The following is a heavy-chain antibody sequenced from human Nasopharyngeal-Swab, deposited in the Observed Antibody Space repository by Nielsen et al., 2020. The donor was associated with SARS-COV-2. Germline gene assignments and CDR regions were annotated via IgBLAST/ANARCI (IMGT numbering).Heavy chain of an antibody. CDR2: ISSSGSTI. V-gene: IGHV3-48*03. J-gene: IGHJ4*02. CDR3: ARAGRYDSSGYPLY. D-gene: IGHD3-22*01. Sequence: GESLKISCAASGFTFSSYEMNWVRQAPGKGLEWVSYISSSGSTIYYADSVKGRFTISRDNAKNSLYLQMNSLRAEDTAFYYCARAGRYDSSGYPLYWGQGTLVTVSS. CDR1: GFTFSSYE.